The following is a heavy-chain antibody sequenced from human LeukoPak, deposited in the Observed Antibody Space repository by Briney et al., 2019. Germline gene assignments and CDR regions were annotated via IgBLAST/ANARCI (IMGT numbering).Heavy chain of an antibody. CDR3: ARDPRTTTSRNWFDP. V-gene: IGHV4-34*01. D-gene: IGHD1/OR15-1a*01. Sequence: PSETQSLTCAVYGGSLSGYYWSWIRQPPGKGLEWIGEIKYSGNTNYNPSLKSRVTMSVDMSKNQISLKLNSVTAADTAVYYCARDPRTTTSRNWFDPWGQGTLVTVSA. CDR1: GGSLSGYY. CDR2: IKYSGNT. J-gene: IGHJ5*02.